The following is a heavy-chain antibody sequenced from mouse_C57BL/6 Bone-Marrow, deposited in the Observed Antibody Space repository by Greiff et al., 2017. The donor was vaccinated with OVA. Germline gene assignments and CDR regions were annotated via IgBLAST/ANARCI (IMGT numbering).Heavy chain of an antibody. Sequence: VHVKQSVAELVRPGASVKLSCTASGFNIKNTYMHWVKQRPEQGLEWIGRIDPANGNTKYAPKFQGKATITADTSSNTAYLQLSSLTSEDTAIYYCAPAYYSNYLYAMDYWGQGTSVTVSS. CDR1: GFNIKNTY. J-gene: IGHJ4*01. D-gene: IGHD2-5*01. CDR2: IDPANGNT. V-gene: IGHV14-3*01. CDR3: APAYYSNYLYAMDY.